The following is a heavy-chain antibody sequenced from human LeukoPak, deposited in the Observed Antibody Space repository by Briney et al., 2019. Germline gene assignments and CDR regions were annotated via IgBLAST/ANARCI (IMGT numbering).Heavy chain of an antibody. Sequence: GGSLRLSCAASGFTVSTKYMSWVRQAPGKGLEWVSLIYSDGSTYYADSVKGRITISRDNSKNTLYLQMNSLRAEDTAVYYCASYXXEWXFXXXXDIWGQGTMVTVFS. V-gene: IGHV3-66*02. D-gene: IGHD3-3*01. CDR3: ASYXXEWXFXXXXDI. CDR2: IYSDGST. CDR1: GFTVSTKY. J-gene: IGHJ3*02.